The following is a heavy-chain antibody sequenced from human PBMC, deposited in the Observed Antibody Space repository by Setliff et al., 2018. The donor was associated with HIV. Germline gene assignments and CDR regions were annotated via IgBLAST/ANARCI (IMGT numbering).Heavy chain of an antibody. J-gene: IGHJ3*01. Sequence: ASVKVSCKASGGSFRNYAINWVRQAPGQGLEWMGGIIPLLGTPNYAHKFQGRVTITADKYSSTVYMGLSSLRSEDSAVFYCARDRSGIAVAAPDAFDVWGQGTMVTVSS. CDR1: GGSFRNYA. CDR3: ARDRSGIAVAAPDAFDV. CDR2: IIPLLGTP. D-gene: IGHD6-19*01. V-gene: IGHV1-69*06.